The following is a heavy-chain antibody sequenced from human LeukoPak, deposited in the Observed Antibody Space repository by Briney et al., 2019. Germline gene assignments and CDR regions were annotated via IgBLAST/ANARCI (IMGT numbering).Heavy chain of an antibody. J-gene: IGHJ6*03. CDR3: AKGISVDTFLTLWGEGYYYMDV. V-gene: IGHV3-43D*03. D-gene: IGHD5-18*01. CDR2: ISWDGGST. CDR1: GFTFDDYA. Sequence: GGSLRLSCAASGFTFDDYAMHWVRQAPGKGLEWVSLISWDGGSTYYADSVKGRFTISRDNSKNSLYLQMNSLRAEDTALYYCAKGISVDTFLTLWGEGYYYMDVWGKGTTVTVSS.